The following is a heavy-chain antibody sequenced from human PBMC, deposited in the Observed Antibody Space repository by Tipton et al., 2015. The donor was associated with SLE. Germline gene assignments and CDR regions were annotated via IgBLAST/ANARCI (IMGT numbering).Heavy chain of an antibody. CDR2: IYYSGST. D-gene: IGHD6-19*01. CDR3: AIGGEQWLFDY. J-gene: IGHJ4*01. CDR1: GGSISSGDYY. Sequence: TLSLTCTVSGGSISSGDYYWSWIRQPPGKGLEWIGYIYYSGSTNYNPSLKSRVTISVDTSKNQFSLKLSSVTSADTAVYYCAIGGEQWLFDYWGQEPWSPSPQ. V-gene: IGHV4-61*08.